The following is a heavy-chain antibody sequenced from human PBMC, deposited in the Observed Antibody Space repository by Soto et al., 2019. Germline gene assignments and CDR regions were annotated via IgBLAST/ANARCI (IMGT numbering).Heavy chain of an antibody. D-gene: IGHD6-6*01. Sequence: QVQLVQSGAEVKKPGASVKVSCKASGYTFTSYGISWVRQAPGQGLEWMGWISAYNGNTNYAQKLQGRVTMTTDTATSTAYMGLRSRRSDDTAVYYCARGGAYSSSSLGLTFDYWGQGTLVTVSS. CDR3: ARGGAYSSSSLGLTFDY. CDR2: ISAYNGNT. V-gene: IGHV1-18*01. CDR1: GYTFTSYG. J-gene: IGHJ4*02.